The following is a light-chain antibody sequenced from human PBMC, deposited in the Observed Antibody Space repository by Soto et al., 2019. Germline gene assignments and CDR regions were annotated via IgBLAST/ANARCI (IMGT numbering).Light chain of an antibody. CDR1: SSDVGGYNR. CDR3: SLYISGSTYV. Sequence: QSVLTQPPSASGSPGQSITISCTGTSSDVGGYNRLSWYQQPPGTAPKLIMYEVNTRPSGVPDRFSGSKSGSTASLTISGLQAEDEADYYCSLYISGSTYVFGTGTKLTVL. V-gene: IGLV2-18*01. J-gene: IGLJ1*01. CDR2: EVN.